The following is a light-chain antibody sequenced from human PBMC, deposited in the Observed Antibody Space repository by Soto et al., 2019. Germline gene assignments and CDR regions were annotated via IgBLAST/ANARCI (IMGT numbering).Light chain of an antibody. CDR2: GAS. CDR1: QSVSSN. V-gene: IGKV3-15*01. Sequence: IVMTQSASTLSGSAGERATLSCGASQSVSSNLAWYQQKPGQAPRLLIYGASTRATGIPARFSGSGSGTEFTLTISSLQSEDFAVYYCQQYNSWPLTFGGGTKVDIK. CDR3: QQYNSWPLT. J-gene: IGKJ4*01.